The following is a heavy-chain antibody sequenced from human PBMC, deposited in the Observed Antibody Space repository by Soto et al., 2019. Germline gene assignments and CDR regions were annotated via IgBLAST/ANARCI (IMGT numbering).Heavy chain of an antibody. D-gene: IGHD1-26*01. CDR1: GFTLSTYV. CDR3: AKEDTVGATSYFDF. Sequence: GGSLRLSCAASGFTLSTYVMHWVRQAPGKGLEWVAVISYDGTIQYYGDSVKGRFTISRDNSKNTLYLQMNSLRAEDTAVYYCAKEDTVGATSYFDFWGQGTQVTVSS. CDR2: ISYDGTIQ. J-gene: IGHJ4*02. V-gene: IGHV3-30*18.